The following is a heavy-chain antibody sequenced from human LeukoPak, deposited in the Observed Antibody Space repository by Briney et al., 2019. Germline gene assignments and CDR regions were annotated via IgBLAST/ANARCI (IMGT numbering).Heavy chain of an antibody. V-gene: IGHV3-21*04. J-gene: IGHJ4*02. CDR2: ISSSSSYI. CDR3: ARGSSSYRGYSGYDSNY. Sequence: PGGSLRLSCAASGFTFSSYSMNWVRQAPGKGLEWVSSISSSSSYIYYADSVKGRFTISRDNAKNSLYLQMNSLRGEDTAVYYCARGSSSYRGYSGYDSNYWGQGTLVTVS. CDR1: GFTFSSYS. D-gene: IGHD5-12*01.